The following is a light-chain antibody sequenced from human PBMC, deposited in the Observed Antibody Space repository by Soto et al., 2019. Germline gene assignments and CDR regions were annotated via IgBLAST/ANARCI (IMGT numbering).Light chain of an antibody. CDR1: SSDVGGYNY. V-gene: IGLV2-14*01. CDR3: SSYTSSSTYVV. J-gene: IGLJ2*01. CDR2: DVS. Sequence: QSALTQPASVSGSPGQSITISCTGTSSDVGGYNYVSWYQQHPGKAPKLMIYDVSNRPSGVSNRFSGSKSGNTASLTISGLQAEDEGDYYCSSYTSSSTYVVFGGGTNVTVL.